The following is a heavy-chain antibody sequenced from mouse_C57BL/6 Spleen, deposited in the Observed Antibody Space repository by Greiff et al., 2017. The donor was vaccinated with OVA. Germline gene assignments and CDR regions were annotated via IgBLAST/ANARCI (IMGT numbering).Heavy chain of an antibody. Sequence: QVQLQQSGAELVRPGTSVKVSCKASGYAFTNYLIEWVKQRPGQGLEWIGVINPGSGGTNYTEKFKGKATLTADKSSSTAYMQLSSLTSEDSAVYFCARGGPVDYWGQGTTLTVSS. V-gene: IGHV1-54*01. J-gene: IGHJ2*01. CDR3: ARGGPVDY. CDR1: GYAFTNYL. CDR2: INPGSGGT.